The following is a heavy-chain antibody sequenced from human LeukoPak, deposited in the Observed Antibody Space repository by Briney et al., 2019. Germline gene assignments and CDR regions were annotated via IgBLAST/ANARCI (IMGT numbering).Heavy chain of an antibody. CDR3: ARGTLWYYDILTGDHNWFDP. V-gene: IGHV1-46*01. Sequence: ASVKVSCKASGYTFTSYYMHWVRQAPGQGLEWMGIINPSGGSTSYAQKFQGRVTMTRDTSTSTVYMELSSLRSEDTAVYYCARGTLWYYDILTGDHNWFDPWGQGTLVTVSS. J-gene: IGHJ5*02. D-gene: IGHD3-9*01. CDR2: INPSGGST. CDR1: GYTFTSYY.